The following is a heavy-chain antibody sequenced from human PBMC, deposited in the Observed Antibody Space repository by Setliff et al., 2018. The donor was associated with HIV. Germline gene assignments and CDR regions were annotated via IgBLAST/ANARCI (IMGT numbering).Heavy chain of an antibody. CDR1: GFTFDEYA. V-gene: IGHV3-9*01. CDR2: ITWDSKKI. D-gene: IGHD1-1*01. CDR3: AKDYGDGHNWGAFDV. J-gene: IGHJ3*01. Sequence: LRLSCAASGFTFDEYAMHWGRQSTGKGLEWVAGITWDSKKIAYADSVKGRFTISRDNAKKQVYLEMNSLKTDDTALYYCAKDYGDGHNWGAFDVWGQGAMVTVSS.